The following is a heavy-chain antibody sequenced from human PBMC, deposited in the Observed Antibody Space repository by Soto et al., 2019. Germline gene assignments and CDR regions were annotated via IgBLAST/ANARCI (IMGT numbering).Heavy chain of an antibody. CDR3: GSVFEY. CDR2: VDNEGIYT. V-gene: IGHV3-74*01. J-gene: IGHJ4*02. CDR1: GFPFNYHW. Sequence: DVQLVESGGVLVQPGGALRLPCAASGFPFNYHWVHWVRQAPKKGLVWVARVDNEGIYTSYADSVKGRFTISRDNAKNTLYLQMNDLRVEDTAVYYCGSVFEYWGQGSLVTVSS.